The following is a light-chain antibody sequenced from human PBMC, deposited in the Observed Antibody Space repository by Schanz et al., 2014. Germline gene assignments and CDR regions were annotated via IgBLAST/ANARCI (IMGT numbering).Light chain of an antibody. CDR2: AAS. CDR3: QQYNSYSPWT. Sequence: IQLTQSPSSLSASVGDRVTITCRASQGISSYLAWYQQKPGKAPKLLIYAASTLQSGVPSRFSGSGSGTEFTLTISSLQPDDFATYFCQQYNSYSPWTFGQGTMLEIK. V-gene: IGKV1-9*01. CDR1: QGISSY. J-gene: IGKJ2*02.